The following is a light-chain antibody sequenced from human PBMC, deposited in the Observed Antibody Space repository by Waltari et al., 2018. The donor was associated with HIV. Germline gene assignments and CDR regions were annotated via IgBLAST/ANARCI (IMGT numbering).Light chain of an antibody. J-gene: IGLJ3*02. CDR2: DVS. CDR1: TSDIGSFHR. CDR3: SSYTTTTSYVL. Sequence: QSALTQPPSVSASPGQSVTISCTGTTSDIGSFHRVSWYQQPPGTAPKLLIYDVSNRPSGVPDRFSGSKSGNTASLSIAGLQAEDEADYFCSSYTTTTSYVLFGGGTKLTVL. V-gene: IGLV2-18*02.